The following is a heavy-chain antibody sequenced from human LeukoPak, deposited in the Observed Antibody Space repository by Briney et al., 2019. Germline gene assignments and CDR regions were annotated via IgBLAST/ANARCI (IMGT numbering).Heavy chain of an antibody. V-gene: IGHV1-69*04. D-gene: IGHD3-16*01. CDR3: ARGDDYYGMDV. CDR2: IIPILGIA. CDR1: GGTFSSYA. J-gene: IGHJ6*02. Sequence: SVKVSCKASGGTFSSYAISWVRQAPGQGLEWMGRIIPILGIANYAQKFQGRVTITADKSTSTAYMELNSLRAEDTAVYYCARGDDYYGMDVWGQGTTVTVSS.